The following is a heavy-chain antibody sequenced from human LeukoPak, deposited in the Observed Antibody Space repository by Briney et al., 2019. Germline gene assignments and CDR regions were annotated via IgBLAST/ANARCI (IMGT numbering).Heavy chain of an antibody. J-gene: IGHJ4*02. CDR2: IYHSGST. D-gene: IGHD4-17*01. CDR1: GGSISSGGYS. Sequence: PSETLSLTCAVSGGSISSGGYSWSWIRQPPGKGLEWIGYIYHSGSTYYNPSLKSRVTISVDRSKNQFSLKLSSVTAADTAVYYCARERLGDYTVDYWGQGTLVTVSS. CDR3: ARERLGDYTVDY. V-gene: IGHV4-30-2*01.